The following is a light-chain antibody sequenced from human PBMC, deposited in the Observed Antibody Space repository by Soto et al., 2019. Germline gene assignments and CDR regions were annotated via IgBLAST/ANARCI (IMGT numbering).Light chain of an antibody. CDR2: AAS. V-gene: IGKV1-8*01. Sequence: AIVMTQSPSSFSASTGDRVTITCRASQGISSYLAWYQQKPGKAPKLLIYAASTLQSGVPSRFSGSGSGTEFTLTISSLQPDDFATYYCQQYYSDWTFGQGTRLEI. J-gene: IGKJ5*01. CDR3: QQYYSDWT. CDR1: QGISSY.